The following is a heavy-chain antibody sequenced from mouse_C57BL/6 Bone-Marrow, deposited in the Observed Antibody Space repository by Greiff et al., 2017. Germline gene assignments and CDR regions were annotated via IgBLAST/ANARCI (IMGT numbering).Heavy chain of an antibody. Sequence: VQLQQPGAELVKPGASVKLSCKASGYTFTNYWMHWVKQRPGQGLEWIGMMHPNGGSPDYNEKFKSKATLSVDKSSRTAYMELSSLTSEDSAVYYCARSYDYDDYTMDYWGQGTSVTVSS. J-gene: IGHJ4*01. V-gene: IGHV1-64*01. CDR1: GYTFTNYW. CDR3: ARSYDYDDYTMDY. D-gene: IGHD2-4*01. CDR2: MHPNGGSP.